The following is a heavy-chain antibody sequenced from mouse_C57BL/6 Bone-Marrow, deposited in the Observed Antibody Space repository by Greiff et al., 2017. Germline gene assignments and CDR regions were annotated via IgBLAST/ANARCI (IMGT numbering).Heavy chain of an antibody. J-gene: IGHJ2*01. CDR2: INPYNGGT. Sequence: VQLQQSGPVLVKPGASVKMSCKASGYTFTDYYMNWVKQSHGKSLEWIGVINPYNGGTSYNQKFKGKATLTVDKSSSTAYMELNSLTSEDSAVYYCARIWTHFDYWGQGTTLTGSS. V-gene: IGHV1-19*01. CDR3: ARIWTHFDY. CDR1: GYTFTDYY.